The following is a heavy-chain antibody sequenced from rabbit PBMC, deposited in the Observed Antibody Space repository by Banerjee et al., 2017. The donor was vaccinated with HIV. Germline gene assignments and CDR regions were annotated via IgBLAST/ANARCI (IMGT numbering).Heavy chain of an antibody. CDR2: IYNGDGNT. V-gene: IGHV1S40*01. J-gene: IGHJ4*01. CDR3: VRHNSGLTL. Sequence: QSLEESGGDLVKPGASLTLTCTASGFDLSSYYDMCWVRQAPGKGLEWIACIYNGDGNTVHATWAKGRFTISRTSTTVDLKMTSLTAADTATYFCVRHNSGLTLWGPGTLVTVS. D-gene: IGHD4-1*01. CDR1: GFDLSSYYD.